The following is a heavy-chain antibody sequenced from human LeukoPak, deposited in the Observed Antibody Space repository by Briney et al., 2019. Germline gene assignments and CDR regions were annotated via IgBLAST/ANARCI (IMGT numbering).Heavy chain of an antibody. Sequence: GGSLRLSCVGSGFIFSRYRMTWVRQAPGKGLEWVATIALDINERYYVDSVEGRFTISRDNAKNSVYLQMNSLRAEDTAVYYCARPESTMTTWSMDYWGQGTLVTVSS. D-gene: IGHD5/OR15-5a*01. V-gene: IGHV3-7*01. J-gene: IGHJ4*02. CDR2: IALDINER. CDR1: GFIFSRYR. CDR3: ARPESTMTTWSMDY.